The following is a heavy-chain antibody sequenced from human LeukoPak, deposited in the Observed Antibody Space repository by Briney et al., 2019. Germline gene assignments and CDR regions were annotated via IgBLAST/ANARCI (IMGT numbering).Heavy chain of an antibody. CDR3: AKDIVGGGDDY. Sequence: PGESLRLSCEASGFTFTKFWMSWVRQAPGKRLEWVANIQEDGKKENYVDSVRGRFTISRDNAKNSIYLQMNSLRVEDTAVYYCAKDIVGGGDDYWGQGTLVIVSS. CDR1: GFTFTKFW. J-gene: IGHJ4*02. CDR2: IQEDGKKE. D-gene: IGHD2-21*02. V-gene: IGHV3-7*01.